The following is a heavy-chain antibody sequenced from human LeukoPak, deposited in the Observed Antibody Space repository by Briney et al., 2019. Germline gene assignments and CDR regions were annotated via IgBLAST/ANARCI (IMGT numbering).Heavy chain of an antibody. V-gene: IGHV4-59*01. CDR1: GGSISSYY. Sequence: SETLSLTCTVSGGSISSYYWSWIRQPPGKGLEWIGYIYYSESTNYNPSLKSRFNISVDTSKNQFSLKLSSVTAADTAVYYCARREISIAAAVFDAFDIWGQGTMVTVSS. CDR2: IYYSEST. D-gene: IGHD6-13*01. CDR3: ARREISIAAAVFDAFDI. J-gene: IGHJ3*02.